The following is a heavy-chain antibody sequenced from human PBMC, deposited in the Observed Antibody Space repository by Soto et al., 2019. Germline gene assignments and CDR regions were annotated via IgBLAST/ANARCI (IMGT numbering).Heavy chain of an antibody. V-gene: IGHV1-69*01. CDR2: IIPMLGTP. D-gene: IGHD3-3*01. J-gene: IGHJ6*02. CDR1: GGSFSDYA. Sequence: QVQLVQSGAELKKPGSSVRVSCKASGGSFSDYAISWVRQAPGQGLEWVGGIIPMLGTPNYAPELQGRVTNTADGSTSKVYMELSNPRSEDTARFFCAREPQKYYDSGVEVWGQGTTVIVSS. CDR3: AREPQKYYDSGVEV.